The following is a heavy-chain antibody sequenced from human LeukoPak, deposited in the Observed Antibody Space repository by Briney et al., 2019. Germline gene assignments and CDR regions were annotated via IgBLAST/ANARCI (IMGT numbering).Heavy chain of an antibody. CDR2: INHSGST. CDR1: GGSFSGYY. D-gene: IGHD2-8*02. J-gene: IGHJ4*02. CDR3: ARVPLYWQDPFDF. V-gene: IGHV4-34*01. Sequence: PSETLSLTCAVYGGSFSGYYWSRIRQPPGKGLEWIGEINHSGSTNYNPSLKSRVTISVDTSKSQFALELASVTAADTAIYYCARVPLYWQDPFDFWGQGTLVTVSS.